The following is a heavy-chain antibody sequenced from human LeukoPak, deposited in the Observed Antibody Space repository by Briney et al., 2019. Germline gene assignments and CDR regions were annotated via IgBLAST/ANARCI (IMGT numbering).Heavy chain of an antibody. V-gene: IGHV3-15*01. J-gene: IGHJ4*02. Sequence: GGSLRLSCAASGFTFSSAWMSWVRQAPGKGLEWVCHIKRKIDGGKTDYAAPVKGRFTISRDDSKNTVYMQMNSLKIEDTAVYYCTTGYGSNWYGWGQGTLVTVSS. D-gene: IGHD6-13*01. CDR1: GFTFSSAW. CDR3: TTGYGSNWYG. CDR2: IKRKIDGGKT.